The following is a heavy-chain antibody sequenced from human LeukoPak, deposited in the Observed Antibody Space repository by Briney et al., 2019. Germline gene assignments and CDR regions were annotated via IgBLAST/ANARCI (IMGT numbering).Heavy chain of an antibody. CDR2: ISGSGGST. Sequence: GGSLRLSCAASGFTFSNAWMSWVRQAPGKGLEWVSAISGSGGSTYYADSVKGRFTISRDNSKNTLYLQMNSLRAEDTAVYYCAKRRTDYGDYRDAFDIWGQGTMVTVSS. V-gene: IGHV3-23*01. D-gene: IGHD4-17*01. CDR1: GFTFSNAW. J-gene: IGHJ3*02. CDR3: AKRRTDYGDYRDAFDI.